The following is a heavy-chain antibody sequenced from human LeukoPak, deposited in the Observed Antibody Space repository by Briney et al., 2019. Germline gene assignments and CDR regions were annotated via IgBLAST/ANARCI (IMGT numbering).Heavy chain of an antibody. D-gene: IGHD2-2*01. J-gene: IGHJ4*02. Sequence: PGGSLRLSCAASGFTFSSYAMSWVRQAPGKGLEWVSAISGSGGSTYYAGSVKGRFTISRDNSKNTLYLQMNSLRAEDTAVYYCAKDILVGYQLLIFDYWGQGTLVTVSS. CDR2: ISGSGGST. V-gene: IGHV3-23*01. CDR3: AKDILVGYQLLIFDY. CDR1: GFTFSSYA.